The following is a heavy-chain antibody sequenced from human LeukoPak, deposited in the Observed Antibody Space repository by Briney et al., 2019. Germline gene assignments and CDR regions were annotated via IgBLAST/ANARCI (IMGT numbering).Heavy chain of an antibody. CDR3: ARDGSVVAAPGDY. CDR1: GFTFSSYW. D-gene: IGHD2-15*01. CDR2: IKQDGSEK. Sequence: GGSLRLSCAASGFTFSSYWMSWVRQAPGKGLEWVASIKQDGSEKYYVDSVKGRFTISRDNAKNSLYLQMNSLRAEDTAVYYCARDGSVVAAPGDYWGQGTLVTVSS. V-gene: IGHV3-7*01. J-gene: IGHJ4*02.